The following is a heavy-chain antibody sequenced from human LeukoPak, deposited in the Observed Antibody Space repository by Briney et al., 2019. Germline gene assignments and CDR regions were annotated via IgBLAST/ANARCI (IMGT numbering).Heavy chain of an antibody. V-gene: IGHV3-48*01. CDR3: AREVRYYGSGSYYSPPYYFDC. J-gene: IGHJ4*02. D-gene: IGHD3-10*01. CDR1: GFTFSSYS. Sequence: GSLRLSCAASGFTFSSYSMNWVRQAPGEGLEWVSYISTSSSAIYYADSVEGRFTISRDNAKNSLYLQMNSLRAEDTAVYYCAREVRYYGSGSYYSPPYYFDCWGQGTLVTVSS. CDR2: ISTSSSAI.